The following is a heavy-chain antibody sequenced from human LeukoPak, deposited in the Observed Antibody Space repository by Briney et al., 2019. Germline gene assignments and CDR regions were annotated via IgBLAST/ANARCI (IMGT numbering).Heavy chain of an antibody. Sequence: SETLSLTCKVSGASISRSYWGWIRQPPGRGLEWLGYIYNSGSTIYNPSLKSRATISVDTPESEFSLRLTSVRAAHTPVFYCVGRVPGPPVGDYAAYYFPLWGESPRVPV. CDR2: IYNSGST. V-gene: IGHV4-4*08. J-gene: IGHJ1*01. D-gene: IGHD2/OR15-2a*01. CDR3: VGRVPGPPVGDYAAYYFPL. CDR1: GASISRSY.